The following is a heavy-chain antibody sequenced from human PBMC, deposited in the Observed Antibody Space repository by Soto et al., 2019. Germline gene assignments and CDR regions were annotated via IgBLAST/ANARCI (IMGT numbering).Heavy chain of an antibody. V-gene: IGHV3-30*18. Sequence: QVQLVESGGGVVQPGRSLRLSCAASGFTFSSYGMHWVRQAPGKGLEWVAVISYDGSNKYYEDSVKGRFTISRDNSKNTLYLQMNSLRDEDTAVYYCAKDNLAWVAAADYWGQGTLVTVSS. CDR2: ISYDGSNK. D-gene: IGHD6-13*01. CDR1: GFTFSSYG. CDR3: AKDNLAWVAAADY. J-gene: IGHJ4*02.